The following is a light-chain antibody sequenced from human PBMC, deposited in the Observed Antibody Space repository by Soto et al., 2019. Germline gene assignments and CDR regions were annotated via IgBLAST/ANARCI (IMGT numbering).Light chain of an antibody. CDR1: HSNIGAGYD. CDR2: VNN. J-gene: IGLJ3*02. V-gene: IGLV1-40*01. Sequence: QSVLTQPPSVSGAPGQRVTISCTRSHSNIGAGYDVHWYQQLPGTAPRLLIYVNNNRPSGVPDRFSGSKSDTSASLAITGLQADDEADYFCQSYDGSLSGSVFGGGTKLTVL. CDR3: QSYDGSLSGSV.